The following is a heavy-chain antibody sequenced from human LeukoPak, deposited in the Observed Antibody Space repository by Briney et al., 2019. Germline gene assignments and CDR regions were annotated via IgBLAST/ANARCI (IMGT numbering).Heavy chain of an antibody. V-gene: IGHV1-18*04. CDR1: GVTISSHW. J-gene: IGHJ6*02. Sequence: GASVKVSCKASGVTISSHWIHWVRQAPGQGLEWMGWISAYNGNTNYAQKLQGRVTMTTDTSTSTAYMELRSLRSDDTAVYYCARDAQHYYYGMDVWGQGTTVTVSS. D-gene: IGHD2-2*01. CDR3: ARDAQHYYYGMDV. CDR2: ISAYNGNT.